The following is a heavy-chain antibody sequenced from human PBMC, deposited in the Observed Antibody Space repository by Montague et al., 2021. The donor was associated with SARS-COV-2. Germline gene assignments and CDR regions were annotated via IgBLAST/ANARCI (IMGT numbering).Heavy chain of an antibody. D-gene: IGHD3-22*01. CDR2: IYYSGST. CDR1: GGSISSGGYY. Sequence: LSLTCTVSGGSISSGGYYWSWIRRHPGKGLEWIGYIYYSGSTYYNPSLKSRVTISVDTSKNQFSLKLSSVTAADTAVYYCARVQGITMIVVVIGAFDIWGQGTMVTVSS. CDR3: ARVQGITMIVVVIGAFDI. J-gene: IGHJ3*02. V-gene: IGHV4-31*03.